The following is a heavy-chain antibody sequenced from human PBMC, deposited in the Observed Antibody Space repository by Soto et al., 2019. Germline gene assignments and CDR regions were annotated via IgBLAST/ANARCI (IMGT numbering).Heavy chain of an antibody. D-gene: IGHD3-10*01. CDR2: IYYSGST. V-gene: IGHV4-59*01. CDR1: GGSISNYY. Sequence: SETLSLTCTVSGGSISNYYWTWIRQPPGKGLEWTGYIYYSGSTNYNPSLRSRVNISVDTSKNQLSLKMSSVTAADTAVYYCARDPGSWYFDSWGQGILVTVSS. CDR3: ARDPGSWYFDS. J-gene: IGHJ4*02.